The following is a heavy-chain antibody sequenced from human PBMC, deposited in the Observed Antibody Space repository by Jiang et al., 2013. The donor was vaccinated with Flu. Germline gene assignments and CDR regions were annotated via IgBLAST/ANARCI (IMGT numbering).Heavy chain of an antibody. CDR2: IYPGDSDT. CDR1: GYSFTSYW. Sequence: GAEVKKPGESLKISCKGSGYSFTSYWIGWVRQMPGKGLEWMGIIYPGDSDTRYSPSFQGQVTISADKSISTAYLQWSSPKASDTAMYYCARPYCSSTSCYTLRLDYWGQGTLVTVSS. J-gene: IGHJ4*02. CDR3: ARPYCSSTSCYTLRLDY. V-gene: IGHV5-51*01. D-gene: IGHD2-2*02.